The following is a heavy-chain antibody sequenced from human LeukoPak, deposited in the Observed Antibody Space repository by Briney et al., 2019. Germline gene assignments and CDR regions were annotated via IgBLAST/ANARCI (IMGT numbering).Heavy chain of an antibody. Sequence: PGRSLRLSCAASGFTFSSYGMHWVRQAPGKGLEWVAVIRYDGSNKYYADSVKGRFTISRDNSKNTLYLQMNSLRAEDTAVYYRASDILTGLDAFDIWGQGTMVTVSS. CDR3: ASDILTGLDAFDI. CDR2: IRYDGSNK. J-gene: IGHJ3*02. CDR1: GFTFSSYG. V-gene: IGHV3-33*01. D-gene: IGHD3-9*01.